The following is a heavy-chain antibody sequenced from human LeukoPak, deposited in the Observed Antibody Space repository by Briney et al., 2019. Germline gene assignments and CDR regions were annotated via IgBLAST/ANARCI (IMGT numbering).Heavy chain of an antibody. CDR3: AKLGAYRVYSFIDF. V-gene: IGHV3-23*01. D-gene: IGHD3-16*01. CDR1: GFRFTSYA. J-gene: IGHJ4*02. CDR2: TSGSGGST. Sequence: GGSLRLSCAASGFRFTSYAMIWIRQVPGKGLEWVAGTSGSGGSTYYSDPVRGRFTISRDTSDNTLHLNMSSLSTDDTAVYFCAKLGAYRVYSFIDFWGQGIPVTVSS.